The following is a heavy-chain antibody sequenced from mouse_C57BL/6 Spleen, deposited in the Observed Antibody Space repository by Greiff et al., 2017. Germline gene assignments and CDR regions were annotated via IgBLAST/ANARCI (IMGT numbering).Heavy chain of an antibody. V-gene: IGHV1-78*01. D-gene: IGHD1-1*01. J-gene: IGHJ4*01. Sequence: VQLQQSDAELVKPGASVKISCKVSGYTFTDHTLHWMKQRPEQGLEWIGYIYPRDGSTKYNEKFKGKATLTADKSSSTAYMQLNSLTSEDSAVYFCATEDYYGSSLYAMDYWGQGTSVTVSS. CDR3: ATEDYYGSSLYAMDY. CDR1: GYTFTDHT. CDR2: IYPRDGST.